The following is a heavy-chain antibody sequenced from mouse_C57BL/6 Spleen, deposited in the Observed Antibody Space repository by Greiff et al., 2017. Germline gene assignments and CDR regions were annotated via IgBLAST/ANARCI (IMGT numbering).Heavy chain of an antibody. D-gene: IGHD3-2*02. V-gene: IGHV5-4*01. J-gene: IGHJ1*03. Sequence: EVKVVESGGGLVKPGGSLKLSCAASGFTFSSYAMSWVRQTPEQRLEWVATISAGGSYTYYPDNVKGRFTISRDNATNNLYLQMSHLKSEDTAMYYCARDDSSGYGGYFDVWGTGTTVTVSS. CDR3: ARDDSSGYGGYFDV. CDR1: GFTFSSYA. CDR2: ISAGGSYT.